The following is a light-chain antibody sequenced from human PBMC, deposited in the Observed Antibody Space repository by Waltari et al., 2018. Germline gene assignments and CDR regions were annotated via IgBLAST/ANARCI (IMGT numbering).Light chain of an antibody. CDR1: QSIGSW. V-gene: IGKV1-5*03. J-gene: IGKJ2*01. CDR3: QQYNNYPYT. Sequence: DIQMTQSPSTLSASVGDRVTITCRASQSIGSWLAWYQQKPGNAPNLLIYKASSSESGVPSRFYGSGSGTEFTLTISSLQPNDFATYYCQQYNNYPYTFGQGTKLQIK. CDR2: KAS.